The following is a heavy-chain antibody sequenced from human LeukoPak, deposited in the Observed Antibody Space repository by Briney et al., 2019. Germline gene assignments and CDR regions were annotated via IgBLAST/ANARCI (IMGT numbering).Heavy chain of an antibody. CDR3: AKGSGSGWYGWFDP. J-gene: IGHJ5*02. Sequence: GGSLRLSCAASKFTFSAYAMYWVRQAPGKGLEWVSCIEASDVNTCYADSVKGRFSISRDNSKNTLYLQMNSLRAEDTAVYYCAKGSGSGWYGWFDPWGQGTLVTVSS. V-gene: IGHV3-23*01. CDR2: IEASDVNT. CDR1: KFTFSAYA. D-gene: IGHD6-19*01.